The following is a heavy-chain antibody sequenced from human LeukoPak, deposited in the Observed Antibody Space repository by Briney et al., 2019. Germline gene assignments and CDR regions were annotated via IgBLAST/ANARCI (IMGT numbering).Heavy chain of an antibody. D-gene: IGHD3-10*01. Sequence: ASVKVSCKASGYTFTDYYLHWVRQAPGQGLEWMGIINPSSGRTSYAQKFQGRVTMTRDTSTSTAYMELSSLRSEDTAVYYCARSGEFHFDYWGQGTLVTVSS. J-gene: IGHJ4*02. CDR1: GYTFTDYY. CDR2: INPSSGRT. V-gene: IGHV1-46*01. CDR3: ARSGEFHFDY.